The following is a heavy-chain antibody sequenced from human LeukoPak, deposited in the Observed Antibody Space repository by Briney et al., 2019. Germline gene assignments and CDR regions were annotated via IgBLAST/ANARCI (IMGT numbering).Heavy chain of an antibody. D-gene: IGHD3-10*01. V-gene: IGHV4-39*01. CDR1: GASVTSGGFY. Sequence: SETLSLTCTVSGASVTSGGFYWAWLRQPPGKGLEWIATVYYTGSTYYTPSLKSRVTISIDTSKNQFSLNLRSVVAPDTAVYYCARHSGSGSLSRPFDPWGQGILVTVSA. CDR3: ARHSGSGSLSRPFDP. J-gene: IGHJ5*02. CDR2: VYYTGST.